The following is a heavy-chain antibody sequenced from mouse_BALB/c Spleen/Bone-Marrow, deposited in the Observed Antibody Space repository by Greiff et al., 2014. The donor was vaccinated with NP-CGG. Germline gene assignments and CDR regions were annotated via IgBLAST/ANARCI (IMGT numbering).Heavy chain of an antibody. Sequence: PLQQSGPSLLRPLYSVKMSCKDSGHTFTDYAMHWVKQSHAKSLEWIGVISTYSGNTNYNQKFKGKATMTVDKSSNTAYMELARLTSEDSAIYYCARGYYGSSYLFDYWGQGTPLTVSS. J-gene: IGHJ2*01. CDR1: GHTFTDYA. CDR3: ARGYYGSSYLFDY. CDR2: ISTYSGNT. D-gene: IGHD1-1*01. V-gene: IGHV1-67*01.